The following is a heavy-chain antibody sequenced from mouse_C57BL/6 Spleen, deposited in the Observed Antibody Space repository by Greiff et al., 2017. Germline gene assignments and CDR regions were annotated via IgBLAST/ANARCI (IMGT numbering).Heavy chain of an antibody. CDR1: GYAFSSSW. V-gene: IGHV1-82*01. CDR2: IYPGDGDT. D-gene: IGHD4-1*01. Sequence: QVQLKESGPELVKPGASVKISCKASGYAFSSSWMNWVKQRPGKGLEWIGRIYPGDGDTNYNGKFKGKATLTADKSSSTAYMQLSSLTAEDSAVYFCARPNWDDAMDYWGQGTSVTVSS. J-gene: IGHJ4*01. CDR3: ARPNWDDAMDY.